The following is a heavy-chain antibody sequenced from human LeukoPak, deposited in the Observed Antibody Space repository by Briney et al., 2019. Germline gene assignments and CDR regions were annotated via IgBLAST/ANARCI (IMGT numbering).Heavy chain of an antibody. J-gene: IGHJ4*02. Sequence: QPGGSLRLSCVASGFAFSKYGMHWVRQAPGKGLEWLTIIGHDGNNKLDADSVKGRFTISRDNSKNTLYLQMNSLRVEDTAVYYCAKAVATFGYHLDYWGQGILVTVSS. CDR1: GFAFSKYG. V-gene: IGHV3-30*02. CDR3: AKAVATFGYHLDY. CDR2: IGHDGNNK. D-gene: IGHD5-12*01.